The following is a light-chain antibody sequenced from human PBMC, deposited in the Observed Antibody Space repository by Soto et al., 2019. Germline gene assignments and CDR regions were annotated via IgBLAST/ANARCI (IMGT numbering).Light chain of an antibody. Sequence: EIVLTQSPGTLSLSPGERATLSRRASQSVYNNYLAWYQQKPGQTPRLLVNGASNRATGIPDRFSGGGSGTDFTLTICSLEPEDFAVYYCQQYGHPPHSFGQGTRVEIK. CDR2: GAS. J-gene: IGKJ2*01. CDR3: QQYGHPPHS. CDR1: QSVYNNY. V-gene: IGKV3-20*01.